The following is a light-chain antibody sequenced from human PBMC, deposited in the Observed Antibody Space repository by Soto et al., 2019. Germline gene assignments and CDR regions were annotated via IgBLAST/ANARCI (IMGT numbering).Light chain of an antibody. CDR2: GAS. CDR3: QQYGGVPYT. J-gene: IGKJ2*01. Sequence: TQSPSSLSASVGDRVTIPCRASQGISTFLAWYQQKPGQAPRLLIYGASSGATGIPDRFSGSGSGTDFTLTISRLEPEDFAIYYCQQYGGVPYTFGQGT. CDR1: QGISTF. V-gene: IGKV3-20*01.